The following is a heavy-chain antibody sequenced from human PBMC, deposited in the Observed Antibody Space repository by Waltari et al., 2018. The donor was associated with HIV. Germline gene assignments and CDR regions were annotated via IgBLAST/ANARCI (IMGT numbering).Heavy chain of an antibody. Sequence: QVQLIQSGAEVKKPGASVKVSCKVFGYTLSELSMHWVRQAPGKGLEWMGGFDPEGDRTNYAQMLQGRVTMTEDTSTNTAYMELSSLTSEDTAVYYCATGAGTTSIQLYDMDVWGQGTTVTVSS. CDR3: ATGAGTTSIQLYDMDV. V-gene: IGHV1-24*01. D-gene: IGHD1-1*01. CDR1: GYTLSELS. CDR2: FDPEGDRT. J-gene: IGHJ6*02.